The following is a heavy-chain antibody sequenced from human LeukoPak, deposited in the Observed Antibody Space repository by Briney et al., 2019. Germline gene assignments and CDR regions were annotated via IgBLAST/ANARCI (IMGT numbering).Heavy chain of an antibody. V-gene: IGHV3-21*01. CDR3: ARVGGYYGSGSQYYYYYMDV. CDR1: GFTFSSYS. Sequence: PGGSLRLSCAASGFTFSSYSMNWVRQAPGKGLEWVSSISSSSSYIYYADSVKGRFTISRDNAKNSLYLQMNSLRAEDTAVYYCARVGGYYGSGSQYYYYYMDVWGKGTTVTISS. CDR2: ISSSSSYI. D-gene: IGHD3-10*01. J-gene: IGHJ6*03.